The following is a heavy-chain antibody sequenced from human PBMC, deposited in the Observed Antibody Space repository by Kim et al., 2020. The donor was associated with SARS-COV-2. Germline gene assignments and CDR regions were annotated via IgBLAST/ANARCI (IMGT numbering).Heavy chain of an antibody. J-gene: IGHJ4*02. CDR2: I. CDR3: ARGPNYSPFDY. D-gene: IGHD4-4*01. V-gene: IGHV3-48*03. Sequence: IYEADPVRGRLPISSDNDKNSLFLQMNSLRAEDTAVYYCARGPNYSPFDYWGQGTLVTVSS.